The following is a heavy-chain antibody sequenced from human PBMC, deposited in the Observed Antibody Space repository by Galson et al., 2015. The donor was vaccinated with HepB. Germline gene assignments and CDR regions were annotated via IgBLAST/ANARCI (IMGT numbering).Heavy chain of an antibody. V-gene: IGHV3-74*03. D-gene: IGHD3-22*01. CDR3: VRGGTGYFRLFHGDAFDV. CDR1: GFTFNSYW. J-gene: IGHJ3*01. CDR2: VNTDGTET. Sequence: SLRLSCAASGFTFNSYWMHWVRQAPGKGLMWISRVNTDGTETTYAGSVKGRFTISRDNAKNTYYLQMNSLSPEDTAIYYCVRGGTGYFRLFHGDAFDVWGLGTMVTVS.